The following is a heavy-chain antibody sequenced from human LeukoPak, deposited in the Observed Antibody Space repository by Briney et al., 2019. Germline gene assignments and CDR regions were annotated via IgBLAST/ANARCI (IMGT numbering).Heavy chain of an antibody. CDR3: ARGLGYCSGGSCTIFDY. J-gene: IGHJ4*02. D-gene: IGHD2-15*01. CDR1: GFTFSSYS. V-gene: IGHV3-20*04. Sequence: GGSLRLSCAASGFTFSSYSMNWVRQAPGKGLEWVSGINWNGGSTGYADSVKGRFTISRDNAKNSLYLQMNSLRAEDTALYYCARGLGYCSGGSCTIFDYWGQGTLVTVSS. CDR2: INWNGGST.